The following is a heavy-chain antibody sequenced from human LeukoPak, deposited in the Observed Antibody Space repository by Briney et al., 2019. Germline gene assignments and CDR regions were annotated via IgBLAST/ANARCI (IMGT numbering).Heavy chain of an antibody. D-gene: IGHD1-26*01. V-gene: IGHV3-23*01. CDR1: GFTFSSYA. Sequence: GGSLRLSCAASGFTFSSYAMSWVRQAPGKGLEWVSAISGSGGSTYYADSVEGRFTISRDNSKNTLYLQMNSLRAEDTAVYYCARVGATIRIYFDYWGQGTLVTVSS. J-gene: IGHJ4*02. CDR3: ARVGATIRIYFDY. CDR2: ISGSGGST.